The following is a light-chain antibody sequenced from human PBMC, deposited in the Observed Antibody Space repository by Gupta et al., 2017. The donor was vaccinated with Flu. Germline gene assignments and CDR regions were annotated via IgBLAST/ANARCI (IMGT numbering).Light chain of an antibody. Sequence: DTEMTQSPSSLSAFVGDIFTITCRASQGITNSLVWFQQKPGKAPKSLIFAASTVTSGVPSRFSGGGSGIVFTLTISSRQPEDFANYYCQQEDNTRRTFGQGTKLEIK. J-gene: IGKJ2*02. CDR3: QQEDNTRRT. V-gene: IGKV1-16*01. CDR2: AAS. CDR1: QGITNS.